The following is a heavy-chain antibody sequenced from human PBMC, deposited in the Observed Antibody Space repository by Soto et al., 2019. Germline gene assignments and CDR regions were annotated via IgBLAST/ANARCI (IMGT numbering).Heavy chain of an antibody. D-gene: IGHD3-22*01. CDR1: GFSFDDYG. Sequence: GGSLRLSCAASGFSFDDYGMNWVRQAPGKGLEWVSGINWNGGSTSYADSVKGRFTISRDNAKKSLYLQMNSLRVEDTALYYCASSAYDSSGKCAFDIWGQGTMVTVSS. V-gene: IGHV3-20*04. CDR2: INWNGGST. CDR3: ASSAYDSSGKCAFDI. J-gene: IGHJ3*02.